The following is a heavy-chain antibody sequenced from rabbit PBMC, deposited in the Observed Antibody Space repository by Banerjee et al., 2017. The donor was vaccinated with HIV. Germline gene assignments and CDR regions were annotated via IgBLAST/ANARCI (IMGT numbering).Heavy chain of an antibody. CDR1: GFSLSTCA. CDR2: IFPGSGIT. V-gene: IGHV1S7*01. J-gene: IGHJ6*01. Sequence: QLKETGGGLVQPGGSLTLSCKAAGFSLSTCAMNWVRQAPGKGLEWVGIIFPGSGITDYANWVNGRFTLSSDNAQNTVFLQMTSLTAADTATYFCARDRGYAGYAGYGPMPFYGMDLWGPGTLVTVS. CDR3: ARDRGYAGYAGYGPMPFYGMDL. D-gene: IGHD7-1*01.